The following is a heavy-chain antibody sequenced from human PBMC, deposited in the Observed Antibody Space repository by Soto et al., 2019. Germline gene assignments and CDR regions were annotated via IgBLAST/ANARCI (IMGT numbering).Heavy chain of an antibody. V-gene: IGHV4-30-4*01. CDR1: GGSISTDHYH. Sequence: SSETLSLTCTVSGGSISTDHYHWTWIRQAPGKGLEWIGYIHYSGSIQFNPSLQSRVSMSVDTSKNLFSLRLSSVTAADTAVYFCAREDDGGDRDYYGLDVWGQGTTVTVSS. D-gene: IGHD2-21*02. J-gene: IGHJ6*02. CDR3: AREDDGGDRDYYGLDV. CDR2: IHYSGSI.